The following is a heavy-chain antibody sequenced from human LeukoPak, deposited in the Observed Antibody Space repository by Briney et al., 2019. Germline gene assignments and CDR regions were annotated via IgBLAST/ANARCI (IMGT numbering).Heavy chain of an antibody. CDR3: ARQPIYEAYFDF. Sequence: GGSLRLSCVASGFPFDRYWMSWVRQAPGKGLEGVANINHDGSKKKFVDSVKGRFTISRDNAENSLFLQMNSLRADDTAVYFCARQPIYEAYFDFWGQGNRVTVSS. D-gene: IGHD3-16*01. CDR2: INHDGSKK. CDR1: GFPFDRYW. V-gene: IGHV3-7*01. J-gene: IGHJ4*02.